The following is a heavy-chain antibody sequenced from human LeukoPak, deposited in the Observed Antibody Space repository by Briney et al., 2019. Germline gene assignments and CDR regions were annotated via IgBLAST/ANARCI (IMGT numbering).Heavy chain of an antibody. CDR2: ISSSGST. D-gene: IGHD3-22*01. V-gene: IGHV4-61*02. J-gene: IGHJ3*02. CDR3: ARGPYSYDSSGAFDI. Sequence: SETLSLTCTITGDSIGSGDYYWSWIRQPAEKGLEWIGRISSSGSTNYNPSLKSRVTISVDTSKNQFSLKLSSVTAADTAVYFCARGPYSYDSSGAFDIWGQGTMVTVSS. CDR1: GDSIGSGDYY.